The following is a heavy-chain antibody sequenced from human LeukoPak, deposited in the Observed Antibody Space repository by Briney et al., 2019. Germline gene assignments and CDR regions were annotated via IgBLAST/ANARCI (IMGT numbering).Heavy chain of an antibody. D-gene: IGHD6-13*01. CDR3: AREARYRSSWYADY. CDR2: ISSSSSTI. J-gene: IGHJ4*02. V-gene: IGHV3-48*01. CDR1: GFTFSSYS. Sequence: PGGSLRLSCAASGFTFSSYSMNWVRQAPGKGLEWVSYISSSSSTIYYADSVKGRFTISRDNAKNSLYLQMNSLRAEDTAVYYCAREARYRSSWYADYWGQGTLVTVSS.